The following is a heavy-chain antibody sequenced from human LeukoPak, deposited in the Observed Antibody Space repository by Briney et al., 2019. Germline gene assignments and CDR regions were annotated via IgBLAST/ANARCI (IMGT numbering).Heavy chain of an antibody. CDR2: IKSNTDGGTT. D-gene: IGHD3-16*01. Sequence: GGSLRLSRAASGFTFSNAWMNWVRQAPGKGLEWVGRIKSNTDGGTTDYAAPVKGRFIMSRDDSTNTLYLQMNSLKTEDTAVYYCTTDSSGSGVWLDYWGQGTLVTVSS. V-gene: IGHV3-15*01. CDR3: TTDSSGSGVWLDY. CDR1: GFTFSNAW. J-gene: IGHJ4*02.